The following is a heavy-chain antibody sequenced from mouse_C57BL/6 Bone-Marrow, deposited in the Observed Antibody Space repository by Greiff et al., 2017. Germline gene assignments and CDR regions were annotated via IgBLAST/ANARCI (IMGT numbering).Heavy chain of an antibody. CDR3: ARHRDGTWYYFDY. CDR1: GFTFSSYG. CDR2: ISSGGSYI. D-gene: IGHD1-1*02. J-gene: IGHJ2*01. Sequence: EVKLMESGGDLVKPGGSLKLSCAASGFTFSSYGMSWVRQTPDKRLEWVATISSGGSYIYYPDSVKGRFTISRDNAKNTLYLQMSSLKSEDTAMYYCARHRDGTWYYFDYWGQGTTLTVSS. V-gene: IGHV5-6*01.